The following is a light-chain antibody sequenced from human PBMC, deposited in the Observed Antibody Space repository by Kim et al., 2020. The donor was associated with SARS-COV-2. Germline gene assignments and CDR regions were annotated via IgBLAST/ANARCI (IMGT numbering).Light chain of an antibody. CDR2: SYI. CDR1: SSNIGNNF. CDR3: AVWDDSVTAVV. Sequence: QSVLTQLPLASGTPGQRVTISCSGGSSNIGNNFVDWYQQLPGAAPKLLIYSYIQRPSGIPDRFSGSKSGTSASLTISGVQSEDEADYYCAVWDDSVTAVVFGGGTQLTVL. J-gene: IGLJ2*01. V-gene: IGLV1-44*01.